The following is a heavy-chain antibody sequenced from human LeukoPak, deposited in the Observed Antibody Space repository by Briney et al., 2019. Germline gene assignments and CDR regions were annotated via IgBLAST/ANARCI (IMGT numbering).Heavy chain of an antibody. J-gene: IGHJ4*02. D-gene: IGHD6-19*01. CDR1: GSSISSYY. CDR3: ARDLGGWGFDS. CDR2: IYSSGST. V-gene: IGHV4-4*07. Sequence: SETLSLTCTVSGSSISSYYWTWIRQPAGKELEYIGRIYSSGSTNYNPSLKSRVTMSVDTSKNQFSLKMSSVTVADTAVYYCARDLGGWGFDSWGQGTLVTVSS.